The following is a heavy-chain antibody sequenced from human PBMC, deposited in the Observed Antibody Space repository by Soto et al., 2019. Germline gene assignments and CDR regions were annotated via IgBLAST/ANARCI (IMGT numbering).Heavy chain of an antibody. CDR2: ISGSGGST. CDR3: AKEPQGIVLMVYATNYFDC. V-gene: IGHV3-23*01. Sequence: EVQLLESGGGLVQPGGSLRLSCAASGFTFSSYAMSWVRQAPGKGLECVSAISGSGGSTYYADSVKGRFTISRDNSKNKLYLRMNSLRAEDTAVYYCAKEPQGIVLMVYATNYFDCWGLGTLVTVSS. D-gene: IGHD2-8*01. J-gene: IGHJ4*02. CDR1: GFTFSSYA.